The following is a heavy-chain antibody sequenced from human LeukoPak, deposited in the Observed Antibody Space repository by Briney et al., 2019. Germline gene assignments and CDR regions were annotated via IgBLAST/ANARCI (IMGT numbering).Heavy chain of an antibody. Sequence: GGSLRLSCAASGFTFSSYSMNWVRQAPGKGLEWVSFISSSSSYIYYADSVKGRFTISRDNAKNSLYLQMNSLRAEDTAVYYCARDWGDCSSTSCYAHFDYWGQGTLVTVSS. CDR2: ISSSSSYI. CDR1: GFTFSSYS. J-gene: IGHJ4*02. D-gene: IGHD2-2*01. V-gene: IGHV3-21*01. CDR3: ARDWGDCSSTSCYAHFDY.